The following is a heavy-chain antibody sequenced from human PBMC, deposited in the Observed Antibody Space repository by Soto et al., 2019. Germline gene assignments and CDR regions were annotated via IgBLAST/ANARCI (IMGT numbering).Heavy chain of an antibody. J-gene: IGHJ6*03. V-gene: IGHV1-2*04. CDR1: GYTFTGYY. CDR2: INPNSGGT. CDR3: ARSIRTLGYCSSTSGQPHYYYYYMDV. Sequence: QVQLVQSGAEVKKPGASVKVSCKASGYTFTGYYMHWVRQAPGQGLEWMGWINPNSGGTNYAQKFQGWVTMTRDTSISTAYMELSRLRSDDTAVYYCARSIRTLGYCSSTSGQPHYYYYYMDVWGKGTTVTVSS. D-gene: IGHD2-2*01.